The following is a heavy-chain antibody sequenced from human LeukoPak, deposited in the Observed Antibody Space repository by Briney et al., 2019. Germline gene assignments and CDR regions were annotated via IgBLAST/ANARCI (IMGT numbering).Heavy chain of an antibody. V-gene: IGHV3-23*01. J-gene: IGHJ6*03. Sequence: GGSLRLSCAASGFTFSSYAMSWVRQAPGKGLEWVSAISGSGGSTYYADSVKGRFTISRDNSKNMLYLQMNSLRAEDTAVYYCANSCSSTSCYTGIYYYYYMDVWGKGTTVTVSS. D-gene: IGHD2-2*02. CDR3: ANSCSSTSCYTGIYYYYYMDV. CDR1: GFTFSSYA. CDR2: ISGSGGST.